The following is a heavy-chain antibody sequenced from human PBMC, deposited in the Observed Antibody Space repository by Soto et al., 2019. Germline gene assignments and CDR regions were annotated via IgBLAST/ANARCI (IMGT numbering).Heavy chain of an antibody. CDR2: ISYDGSNK. D-gene: IGHD2-21*02. CDR1: GFTFSSYA. V-gene: IGHV3-30-3*01. Sequence: QVQLVESGGGVVQPGRSLRLSCAASGFTFSSYAMHWVRQAPGKGLEWVAVISYDGSNKYYADSVKGRFTISRDNSKNTLYLQMNSLRAEDTAVYYCSRDFGNIVVVTGSDYWGQGTPVTVSS. J-gene: IGHJ4*02. CDR3: SRDFGNIVVVTGSDY.